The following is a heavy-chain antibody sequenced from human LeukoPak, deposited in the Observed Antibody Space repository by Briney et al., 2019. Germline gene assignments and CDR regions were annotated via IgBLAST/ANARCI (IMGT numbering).Heavy chain of an antibody. Sequence: PACSLRLSCAASGFIFSSYEMNWVRQAPATGLECGSYISSSGSTIYYAASVKGRFNISRDNVKNSLYLQMNSLRAEDPAVYYCARTVYGDYVLLFQHWGQGTLVTVSS. V-gene: IGHV3-48*03. CDR2: ISSSGSTI. CDR1: GFIFSSYE. CDR3: ARTVYGDYVLLFQH. D-gene: IGHD4-17*01. J-gene: IGHJ1*01.